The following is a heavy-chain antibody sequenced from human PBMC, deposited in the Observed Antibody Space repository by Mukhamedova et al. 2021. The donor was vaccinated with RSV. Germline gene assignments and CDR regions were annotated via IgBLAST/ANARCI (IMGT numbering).Heavy chain of an antibody. CDR3: AKGGGYSYGSGPGPAIDY. Sequence: VRQAPGKGLEWVSGITGSGPNTYYADSVKGRFTISRDNSRNTLYLRMNSLRADDTAVYYCAKGGGYSYGSGPGPAIDYWGQGTL. CDR2: ITGSGPNT. J-gene: IGHJ4*02. V-gene: IGHV3-23*01. D-gene: IGHD5-18*01.